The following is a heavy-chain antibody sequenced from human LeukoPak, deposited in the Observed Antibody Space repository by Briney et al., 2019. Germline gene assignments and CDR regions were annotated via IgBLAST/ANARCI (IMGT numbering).Heavy chain of an antibody. CDR2: IKQDGSET. CDR3: ARKPQDSGGYFFLYFDD. J-gene: IGHJ4*02. V-gene: IGHV3-7*01. Sequence: GGSLRLSCAASGFTFSTYWMTWVRQAPGKGLEWVANIKQDGSETSYGDSVKGRFTISRDNAKKSLYLQMNSLRADDTAVYYCARKPQDSGGYFFLYFDDWGQGTLVTVSS. D-gene: IGHD3-22*01. CDR1: GFTFSTYW.